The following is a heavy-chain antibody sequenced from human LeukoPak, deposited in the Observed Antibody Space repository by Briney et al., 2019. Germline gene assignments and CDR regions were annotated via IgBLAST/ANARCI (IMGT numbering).Heavy chain of an antibody. D-gene: IGHD2-2*01. Sequence: GGSLRLSCAASGFTFSSYNMNWVRQAPGKGLEWVSYISTSNSTIYYADSVKGRFTISRDNAKNSLYLQMNGLRAEDTAVYYCARDLGTSCFDPWGQGTLVTVSS. CDR1: GFTFSSYN. J-gene: IGHJ5*02. V-gene: IGHV3-48*04. CDR2: ISTSNSTI. CDR3: ARDLGTSCFDP.